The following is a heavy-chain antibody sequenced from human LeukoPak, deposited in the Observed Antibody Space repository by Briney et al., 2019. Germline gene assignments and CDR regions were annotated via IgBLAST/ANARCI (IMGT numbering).Heavy chain of an antibody. D-gene: IGHD3-10*01. V-gene: IGHV3-21*03. Sequence: GGPLRLSCAASGFTFSDQSMNWVRQAPGKGLEWVSSISANKLHIFYADSVKGRFTISRDNAKNSLYLQMNNLRVEDTAVYYCVGPDSQFDCWGQGTLVTVSS. CDR2: ISANKLHI. CDR1: GFTFSDQS. CDR3: VGPDSQFDC. J-gene: IGHJ4*02.